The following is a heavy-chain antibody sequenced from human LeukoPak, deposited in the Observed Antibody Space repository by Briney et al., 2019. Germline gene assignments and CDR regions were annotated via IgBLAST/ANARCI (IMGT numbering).Heavy chain of an antibody. CDR1: TFTINIYA. CDR3: AKDPNGDYVGAFDS. CDR2: INVNGGAT. D-gene: IGHD4-17*01. V-gene: IGHV3-23*01. J-gene: IGHJ3*02. Sequence: PGGSLRLSCAPSTFTINIYAVTWVRQAPGKGLEWVSSINVNGGATYYADSVKGRFTIFRDNSKNTLYLQMNSLRAEDTAVYYYAKDPNGDYVGAFDSWDQGTMVTVSS.